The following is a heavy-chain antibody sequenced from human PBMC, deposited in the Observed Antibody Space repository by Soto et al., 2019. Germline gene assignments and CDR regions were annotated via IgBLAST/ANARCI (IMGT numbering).Heavy chain of an antibody. D-gene: IGHD2-15*01. CDR2: IDPSSETT. V-gene: IGHV1-46*01. CDR3: ARGAVVVPNGLIAGMDV. Sequence: GASVKVFCKPSGYSFSNFYVHWVRQAPGQGLEWMGIIDPSSETTSYTQKFQERVTMTRDTSMSTVYMELSRLRSEDTAVYYCARGAVVVPNGLIAGMDVWGLGTTVTVSS. CDR1: GYSFSNFY. J-gene: IGHJ6*02.